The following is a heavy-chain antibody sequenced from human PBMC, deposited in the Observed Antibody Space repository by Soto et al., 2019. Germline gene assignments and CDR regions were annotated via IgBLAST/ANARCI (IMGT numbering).Heavy chain of an antibody. CDR3: AKARPSGGYYYVEALDI. J-gene: IGHJ3*02. V-gene: IGHV3-23*01. Sequence: GWSLRLSCAASGFTFSSYAMTLVRQGPGKGLEWVSFISDSGNSIYYGDSVKGRFTMSRDNSKNTLYLQMSSLRVEDTAMYYCAKARPSGGYYYVEALDIWGEGTVVTVS. CDR1: GFTFSSYA. D-gene: IGHD3-22*01. CDR2: ISDSGNSI.